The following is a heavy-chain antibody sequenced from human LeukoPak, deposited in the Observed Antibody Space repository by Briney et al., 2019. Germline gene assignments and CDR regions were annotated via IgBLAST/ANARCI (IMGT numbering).Heavy chain of an antibody. CDR1: GFTFSTYA. CDR2: VKSDGAGT. Sequence: PGGSLRLSCAASGFTFSTYAMSWVCQAPGKGLAWVASVKSDGAGTHYADSVKGRFTISRDNSKNILYLQMNSLRAEDTAVYYCARGLRDGLAYWGQGTLVTVSS. D-gene: IGHD5-24*01. CDR3: ARGLRDGLAY. J-gene: IGHJ4*02. V-gene: IGHV3-23*01.